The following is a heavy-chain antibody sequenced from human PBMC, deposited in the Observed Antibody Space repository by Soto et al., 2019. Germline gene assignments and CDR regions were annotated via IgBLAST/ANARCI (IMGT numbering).Heavy chain of an antibody. Sequence: GASVKVSCKASGYTFTSYAMHWVRQAPGQRLEWMGWINAGNGNTKYSQKFQGRVTITRDTSASTAYMELSSLRSDDTAVYYCASGARGVSHINYCYLDVLGKGTTVTVSS. CDR1: GYTFTSYA. D-gene: IGHD3-10*01. V-gene: IGHV1-3*01. CDR2: INAGNGNT. CDR3: ASGARGVSHINYCYLDV. J-gene: IGHJ6*03.